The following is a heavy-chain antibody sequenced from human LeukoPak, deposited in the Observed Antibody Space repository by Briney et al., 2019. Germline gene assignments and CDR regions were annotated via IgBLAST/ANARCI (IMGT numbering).Heavy chain of an antibody. J-gene: IGHJ5*02. Sequence: SETLSLTCTVSGGSIRSSSYYWGWIRQPPGKGLDWLGTIYYSGTTYYNPSLKSRVTISVDTSENQFSLKLNSVTAADTAVYYCARDGSYYRDWFDPWGQGTLVTVS. V-gene: IGHV4-39*07. CDR3: ARDGSYYRDWFDP. D-gene: IGHD1-26*01. CDR2: IYYSGTT. CDR1: GGSIRSSSYY.